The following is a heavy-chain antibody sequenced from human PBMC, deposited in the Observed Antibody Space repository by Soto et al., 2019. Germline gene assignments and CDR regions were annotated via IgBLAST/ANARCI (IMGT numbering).Heavy chain of an antibody. V-gene: IGHV1-8*01. CDR2: MNPNSGNT. CDR3: ARGVKYGAYSRWFDP. CDR1: GYTFTSYD. Sequence: QVQLVQSGAEVKKPGASVKVSCKASGYTFTSYDINWVRQATGQGLEYLGWMNPNSGNTAYVQKFQGRVTMTWDTSITTAYMDLSRLRSEDTAVYFCARGVKYGAYSRWFDPWGQGTLVTVSS. J-gene: IGHJ5*02. D-gene: IGHD4-17*01.